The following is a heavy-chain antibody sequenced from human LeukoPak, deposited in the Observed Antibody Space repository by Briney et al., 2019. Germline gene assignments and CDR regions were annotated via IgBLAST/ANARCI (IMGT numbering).Heavy chain of an antibody. V-gene: IGHV4-34*01. Sequence: ASETLSLTCAVSGYSISSGYYWSWIRQPPGKGLEWIGEINHSGSTNYNPSLKSQVTISVDTSKNQFSLKLSSVTAADTAVYYCARASRATQYNWFDPWGQGTLVTVSS. CDR1: GYSISSGYY. CDR3: ARASRATQYNWFDP. CDR2: INHSGST. D-gene: IGHD2-15*01. J-gene: IGHJ5*02.